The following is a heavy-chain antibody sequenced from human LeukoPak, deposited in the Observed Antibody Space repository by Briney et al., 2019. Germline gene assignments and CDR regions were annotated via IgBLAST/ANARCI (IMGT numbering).Heavy chain of an antibody. CDR3: ARDHHSLGG. Sequence: GGSLRLSSAASGFTVSSNYISWGRQAPGKGLEWVSYISNSGSTIYYADSVKGRFTVSRDNAKDSLYLQMNSLRAEDTAVYYCARDHHSLGGWGQGTLVTVSS. V-gene: IGHV3-11*01. CDR2: ISNSGSTI. J-gene: IGHJ4*02. CDR1: GFTVSSNY.